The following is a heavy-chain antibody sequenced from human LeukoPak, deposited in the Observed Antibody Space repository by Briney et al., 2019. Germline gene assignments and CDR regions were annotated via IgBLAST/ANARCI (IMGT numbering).Heavy chain of an antibody. CDR1: GGSISSSSYY. Sequence: SETLSLTCTVSGGSISSSSYYWGWIRQPPGKGLEWIGSIYYSGSTYYNPSLKSRVTISVDTSKNQFSLKLSSVTAADTAVYYCARDLPTYFSSASCYRYWFDPRGQGTLVTVSS. CDR2: IYYSGST. D-gene: IGHD2-2*02. J-gene: IGHJ5*02. V-gene: IGHV4-39*07. CDR3: ARDLPTYFSSASCYRYWFDP.